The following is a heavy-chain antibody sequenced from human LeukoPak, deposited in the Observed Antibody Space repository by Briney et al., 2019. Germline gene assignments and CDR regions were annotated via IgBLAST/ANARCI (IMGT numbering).Heavy chain of an antibody. Sequence: SQTLSLTCTVSGGSISSGGYYWSWLRQHPGQGLEWIGYIYYSGSTYYNPSLKSRVTISVDTSKNQFSLKLSSVTAADTAVYYCARTVTEEWLLPYFDYWGQGTLVTVSS. D-gene: IGHD3-3*01. CDR2: IYYSGST. V-gene: IGHV4-31*03. CDR3: ARTVTEEWLLPYFDY. CDR1: GGSISSGGYY. J-gene: IGHJ4*02.